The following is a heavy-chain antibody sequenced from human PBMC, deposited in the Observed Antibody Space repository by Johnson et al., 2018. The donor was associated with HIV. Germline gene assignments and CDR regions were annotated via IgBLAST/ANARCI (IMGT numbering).Heavy chain of an antibody. D-gene: IGHD5-18*01. CDR2: ISYDGSNK. Sequence: QMQLVESGGGVVQPGRSLRLSCVVSGFTFSSHAMHWVRQAPGKGLEWVAVISYDGSNKYYADSVKGRFTISRDNSKNTLYLQMNSLRAEDTAVYYCARDQYSYGYTDAFDIWGQGTMVTVSS. CDR1: GFTFSSHA. V-gene: IGHV3-30-3*01. J-gene: IGHJ3*02. CDR3: ARDQYSYGYTDAFDI.